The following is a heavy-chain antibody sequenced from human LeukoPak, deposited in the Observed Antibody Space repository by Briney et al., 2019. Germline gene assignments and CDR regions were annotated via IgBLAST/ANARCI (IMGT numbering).Heavy chain of an antibody. CDR1: GFTFSSYA. J-gene: IGHJ4*02. Sequence: GRSLRLSCAASGFTFSSYAMHWVRQAPGKGLGWVAVISYDGSNKYYADSVKGRFTISRDNSKNTLYLQMNSLRAEDTAVYYCARPNNWNDVGGFYWGQGTLVTVSS. CDR3: ARPNNWNDVGGFY. D-gene: IGHD1-20*01. V-gene: IGHV3-30-3*01. CDR2: ISYDGSNK.